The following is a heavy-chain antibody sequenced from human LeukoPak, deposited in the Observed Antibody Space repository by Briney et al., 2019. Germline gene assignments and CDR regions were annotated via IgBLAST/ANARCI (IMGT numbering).Heavy chain of an antibody. CDR3: ARGPNSNWSGLDF. Sequence: GGSLRLSCAASGFTFSSHSMNWVRQAPGKGLEWVSYISSSGTTIYYADSVKGRFTISRDNAKNSLYLQMNSLRDEDTAVYYCARGPNSNWSGLDFWGQGTLLTVSS. V-gene: IGHV3-48*02. J-gene: IGHJ4*02. CDR2: ISSSGTTI. CDR1: GFTFSSHS. D-gene: IGHD6-6*01.